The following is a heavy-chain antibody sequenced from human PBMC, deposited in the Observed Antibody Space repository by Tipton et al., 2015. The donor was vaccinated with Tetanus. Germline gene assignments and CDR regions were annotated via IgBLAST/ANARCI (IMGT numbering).Heavy chain of an antibody. V-gene: IGHV4-31*11. CDR3: ARRGRYSYERRSYFFDS. J-gene: IGHJ4*02. CDR2: IYHSGST. Sequence: TLSLTCAVSGGSITSDNHYWSWIRQPPGKGLEWIGYIYHSGSTYYNASLKSRLDISLDTSKNQFSLRLTSVTVADTAVYYCARRGRYSYERRSYFFDSWGQGSLVTVSS. CDR1: GGSITSDNHY. D-gene: IGHD3-22*01.